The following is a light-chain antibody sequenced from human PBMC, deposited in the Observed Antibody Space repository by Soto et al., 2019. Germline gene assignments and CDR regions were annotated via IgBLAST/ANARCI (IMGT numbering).Light chain of an antibody. J-gene: IGKJ5*01. CDR3: QQYGSSPSST. CDR2: GAS. V-gene: IGKV3-20*01. Sequence: VFTQSPGTLSLSPGERATLSCRASQSVSSSYLAWYQQKPGQAPRLLIYGASSRATGIPDRFSGSGSGTDFTLTISRLEPEDFAVYYCQQYGSSPSSTFGQGTRLEIK. CDR1: QSVSSSY.